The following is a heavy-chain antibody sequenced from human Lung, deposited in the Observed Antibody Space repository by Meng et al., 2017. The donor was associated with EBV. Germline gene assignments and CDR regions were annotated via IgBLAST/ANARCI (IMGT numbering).Heavy chain of an antibody. CDR1: GGSISSSYW. J-gene: IGHJ4*02. Sequence: HLQESGPGLVKPSGTLSLTCVVSGGSISSSYWWTWVRQSPGKGLEWIGEMYHSGTTNYNPSLKSRVTISMGKSNNQLSLKLNSVTAADTAVYYCATRESRDGHNPYWGQGTLVTVSS. CDR3: ATRESRDGHNPY. CDR2: MYHSGTT. V-gene: IGHV4-4*02. D-gene: IGHD5-24*01.